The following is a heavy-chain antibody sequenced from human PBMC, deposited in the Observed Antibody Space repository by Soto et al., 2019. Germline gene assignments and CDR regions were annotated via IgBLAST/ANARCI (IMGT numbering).Heavy chain of an antibody. J-gene: IGHJ2*01. CDR1: GFPFRTHA. D-gene: IGHD2-15*01. CDR2: ISGSGAAT. V-gene: IGHV3-23*01. Sequence: EVQLLESGGGLRQPGGSLRLSCAAAGFPFRTHAMTWVRQTPAKGLEWISTISGSGAATYYADSVKGRFTISRDNSKNTLYLQMKSLRAEDTAVYFCARRRWSVVDWYFDLWGRGTLVTVSS. CDR3: ARRRWSVVDWYFDL.